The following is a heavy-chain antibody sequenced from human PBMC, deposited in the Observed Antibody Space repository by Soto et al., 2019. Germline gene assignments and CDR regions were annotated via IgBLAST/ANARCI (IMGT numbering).Heavy chain of an antibody. CDR3: AKGTRGYSYGFLGY. D-gene: IGHD5-18*01. Sequence: EVQLVESGGGLVQPGRSLRLSCAASGFTFDDYAMHWVRQAPGKGLEWVSGISWNSGSIGNADSVKGRFTISRDNSKNSLYLQMNSLRAEDTALYYCAKGTRGYSYGFLGYWGQGTLVTVSS. CDR1: GFTFDDYA. V-gene: IGHV3-9*01. CDR2: ISWNSGSI. J-gene: IGHJ4*02.